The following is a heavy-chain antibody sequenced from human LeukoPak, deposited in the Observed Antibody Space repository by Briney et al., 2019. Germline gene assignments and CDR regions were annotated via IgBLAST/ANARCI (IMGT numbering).Heavy chain of an antibody. D-gene: IGHD4-23*01. CDR2: IRSKVYGGTT. J-gene: IGHJ4*02. V-gene: IGHV3-49*04. CDR1: GFTFGDYV. CDR3: TRDYGGFDY. Sequence: GGSLRLSCRTAGFTFGDYVMTWVRQAPGKGLEWIGFIRSKVYGGTTEYAASVKGRFIISRDDSKSIAYLQMNSLKTEDTAVYYCTRDYGGFDYWGQGTLVTVSS.